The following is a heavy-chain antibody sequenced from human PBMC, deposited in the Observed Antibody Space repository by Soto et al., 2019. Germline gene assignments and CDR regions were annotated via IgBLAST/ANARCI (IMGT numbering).Heavy chain of an antibody. Sequence: PGGSLRLSCAASGFTFSTYGMHWVRQAPGKGLEWVAVISYDGSNKYYADSMKGRFTISRDNSKNTLFLQMNSLRAEETAVYYWAKEVGEYWGGDCYLFDHGGRGTLVTAS. D-gene: IGHD2-21*01. CDR3: AKEVGEYWGGDCYLFDH. V-gene: IGHV3-30*18. J-gene: IGHJ4*02. CDR1: GFTFSTYG. CDR2: ISYDGSNK.